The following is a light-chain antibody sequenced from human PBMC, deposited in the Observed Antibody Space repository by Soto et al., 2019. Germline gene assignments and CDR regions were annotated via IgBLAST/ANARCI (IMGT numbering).Light chain of an antibody. CDR1: QSISSW. CDR3: QQYNSYRRT. Sequence: DIQMTQSPSTLSASVGDRVTITCRASQSISSWLAWYQQKPGKSPKLLIYKASSLESGVPSRFSGSGSGTEXTLXXSXLQPDDFAXXXXQQYNSYRRTFGQGTKVEIK. V-gene: IGKV1-5*03. CDR2: KAS. J-gene: IGKJ1*01.